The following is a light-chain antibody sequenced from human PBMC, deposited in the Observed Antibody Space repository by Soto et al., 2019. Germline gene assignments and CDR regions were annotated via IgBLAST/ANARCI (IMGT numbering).Light chain of an antibody. CDR1: SSVVGGYNY. Sequence: QSALTQPRSVSGSPGQSVTISCTGTSSVVGGYNYVSWYQQHPGKAPKLMIYDVSKRPSGVPDRFSGFKSGNTASLTISGLQAEDEAEYSCCSHAGTYIYVFGTGTKVTVL. V-gene: IGLV2-11*01. CDR3: CSHAGTYIYV. J-gene: IGLJ1*01. CDR2: DVS.